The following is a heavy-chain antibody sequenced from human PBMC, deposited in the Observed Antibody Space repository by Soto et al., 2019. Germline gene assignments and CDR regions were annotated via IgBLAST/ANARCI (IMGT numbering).Heavy chain of an antibody. V-gene: IGHV1-69*06. CDR2: IIPIFGTA. Sequence: SVKVSGKASGGTFSSYAISWVRQAPGQGLGWMGGIIPIFGTANYAQKFQGRVTITADKSTSTAYMELSSLRTEDTAVYYCATPLLWFGELLPNSYYYGMDVWGQGTKVTVSS. CDR3: ATPLLWFGELLPNSYYYGMDV. D-gene: IGHD3-10*01. J-gene: IGHJ6*02. CDR1: GGTFSSYA.